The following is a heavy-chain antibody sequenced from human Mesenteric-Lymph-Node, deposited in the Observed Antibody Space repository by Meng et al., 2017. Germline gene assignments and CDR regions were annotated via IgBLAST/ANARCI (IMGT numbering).Heavy chain of an antibody. J-gene: IGHJ4*02. CDR3: ARIPYSSSAIDY. Sequence: SVKVSCKASGYTFTGYYMHWVRQAPGQGLEWMGWINPNSGGTNYAQKFQGRVTMTRDTSISTAYMELSRLRSDDTAVYYCARIPYSSSAIDYWGQGTLVTVSS. CDR1: GYTFTGYY. CDR2: INPNSGGT. V-gene: IGHV1-2*02. D-gene: IGHD6-13*01.